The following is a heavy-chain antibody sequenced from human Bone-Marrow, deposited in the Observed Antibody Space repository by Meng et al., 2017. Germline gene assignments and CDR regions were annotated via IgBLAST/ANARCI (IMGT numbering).Heavy chain of an antibody. V-gene: IGHV4-34*01. Sequence: ESLKISCAVYGGSFNGFYWSWIRQRPGQGPEWIGEIDHSRYTNYNPSLKSRVTISVDTSKNQFSLTLRSVTAADTAVYYCARKGRDAYNLLRPRANNWFAPWGHGNQVNRLL. CDR1: GGSFNGFY. CDR2: IDHSRYT. D-gene: IGHD5-24*01. CDR3: ARKGRDAYNLLRPRANNWFAP. J-gene: IGHJ5*02.